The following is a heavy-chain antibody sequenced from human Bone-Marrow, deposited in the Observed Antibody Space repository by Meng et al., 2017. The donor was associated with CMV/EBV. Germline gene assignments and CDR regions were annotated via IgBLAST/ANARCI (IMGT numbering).Heavy chain of an antibody. D-gene: IGHD3-3*01. CDR2: IYYSGST. CDR3: ARDPFTIFGVVTNYYGMDV. Sequence: SETLSLTCTVSGGSISSGGYYWSWIRQHPGKGLEWIGYIYYSGSTYYNPSLKSRVTISVDTSKNQFSLKLSSVTAADTAVYYCARDPFTIFGVVTNYYGMDVWGQGTTVTVSS. V-gene: IGHV4-31*03. CDR1: GGSISSGGYY. J-gene: IGHJ6*02.